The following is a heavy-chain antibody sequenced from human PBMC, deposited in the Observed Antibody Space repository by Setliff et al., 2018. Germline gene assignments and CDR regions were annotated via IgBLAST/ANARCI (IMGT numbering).Heavy chain of an antibody. J-gene: IGHJ5*01. CDR2: IWDDGVKK. Sequence: PGGSLRLSCAASGFTFSNYRMHWVRQAPGKGLEWVAVIWDDGVKKYHADYVKGRFTISNDNSKNTLYLQMNSLRPEDTAVYYCARTCSGSGCYAGLESWGQGTPVTVSS. D-gene: IGHD2-15*01. CDR3: ARTCSGSGCYAGLES. V-gene: IGHV3-33*08. CDR1: GFTFSNYR.